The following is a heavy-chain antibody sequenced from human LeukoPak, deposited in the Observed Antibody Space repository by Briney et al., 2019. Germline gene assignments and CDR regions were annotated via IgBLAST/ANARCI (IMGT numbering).Heavy chain of an antibody. V-gene: IGHV4-4*02. CDR2: VHLDGRT. D-gene: IGHD3-3*01. J-gene: IGHJ4*02. CDR3: AREGGFYRPLDY. CDR1: GGSITTTNW. Sequence: KPSETLSLTCGVSGGSITTTNWWTWVRPPPGKGLEWIGEVHLDGRTNYNPSLERRLTMSGELSENHTSLRLTAVTAADTAVYYCAREGGFYRPLDYSGQGTLVTVSS.